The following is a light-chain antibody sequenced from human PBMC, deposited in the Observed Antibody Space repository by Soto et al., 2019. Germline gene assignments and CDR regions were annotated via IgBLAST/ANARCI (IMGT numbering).Light chain of an antibody. CDR1: GRDIGAYDY. CDR2: GVK. CDR3: SSYTTSYFYV. J-gene: IGLJ1*01. V-gene: IGLV2-14*01. Sequence: QSALTQPASVSGSPGQSITISRTGSGRDIGAYDYVSWYQQHPGKAPKLLIYGVKNRPSGVSYRFSASKSAFTASLTISGLQAEDEAHYYCSSYTTSYFYVFGPGTKATVL.